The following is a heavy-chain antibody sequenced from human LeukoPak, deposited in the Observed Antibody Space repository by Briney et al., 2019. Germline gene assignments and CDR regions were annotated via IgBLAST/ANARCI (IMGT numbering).Heavy chain of an antibody. CDR1: GFTVSSNY. J-gene: IGHJ6*03. CDR2: IYSGGST. D-gene: IGHD1-26*01. V-gene: IGHV3-53*01. CDR3: AREVMSYSGTYFPYYFMDV. Sequence: GGSLRLSCAASGFTVSSNYMSWVRQAPGKGLEWVSVIYSGGSTYYADSVKGRFTISRDNSKNSLYLQMNSLRAEDTAIYYCAREVMSYSGTYFPYYFMDVWGKGTTVTISS.